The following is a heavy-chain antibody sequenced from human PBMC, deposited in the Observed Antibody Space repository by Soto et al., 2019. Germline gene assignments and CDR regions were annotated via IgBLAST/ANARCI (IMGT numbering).Heavy chain of an antibody. D-gene: IGHD5-12*01. CDR3: ASYSGYDFYY. J-gene: IGHJ4*01. V-gene: IGHV4-61*01. CDR2: IYYSGST. CDR1: GGSVSSGTYY. Sequence: QVQLQESGPGLVKPSETLSLTCTVSGGSVSSGTYYWSWIRQPPGRGLEWIGYIYYSGSTNYNPSLKSRVIISVDMSKNQFSLKLSSVTAADTAVYYCASYSGYDFYYWGQEPWSPSPQ.